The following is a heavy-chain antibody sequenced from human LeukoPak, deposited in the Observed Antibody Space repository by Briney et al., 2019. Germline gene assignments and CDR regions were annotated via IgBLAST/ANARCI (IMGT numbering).Heavy chain of an antibody. CDR3: ARSYDYDILTGYEYYFDY. CDR1: GYTFTSYG. Sequence: ASVKASCKASGYTFTSYGISWVRQAPGQGLEWMGWIGAYNGNTNYAQKLQGRVTMTTDTSTSTAYMELRSLRSDDTAVYYCARSYDYDILTGYEYYFDYWGQGTLVTVSS. D-gene: IGHD3-9*01. J-gene: IGHJ4*02. CDR2: IGAYNGNT. V-gene: IGHV1-18*01.